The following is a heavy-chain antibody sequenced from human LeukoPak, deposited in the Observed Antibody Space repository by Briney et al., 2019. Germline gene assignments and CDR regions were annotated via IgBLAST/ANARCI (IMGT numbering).Heavy chain of an antibody. CDR1: GGSISSYY. Sequence: SETLSLTCTVSGGSISSYYWSWIRQPPGKGLEWIGCIYYSGSTNYNPSLKSRVTISVDTSKNQFSLKLSSVTAADTAVYYCARASQGYDAFDIWGQGTMVTVSS. D-gene: IGHD2-2*01. CDR3: ARASQGYDAFDI. J-gene: IGHJ3*02. V-gene: IGHV4-59*01. CDR2: IYYSGST.